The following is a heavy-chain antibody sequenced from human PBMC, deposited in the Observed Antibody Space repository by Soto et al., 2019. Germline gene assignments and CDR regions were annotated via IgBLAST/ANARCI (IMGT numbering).Heavy chain of an antibody. J-gene: IGHJ4*02. D-gene: IGHD3-22*01. V-gene: IGHV1-69*13. CDR2: IIPIFGTA. Sequence: SVKVSCKASGGTLSSYAISWVRQAPGQGLEWMGGIIPIFGTANYAQKFQGRVTITADESTSTAYMEMSSVRSEDTAVYYCARGRTYYDSSGYSHGPCYYDYWGQGTLVTVAS. CDR1: GGTLSSYA. CDR3: ARGRTYYDSSGYSHGPCYYDY.